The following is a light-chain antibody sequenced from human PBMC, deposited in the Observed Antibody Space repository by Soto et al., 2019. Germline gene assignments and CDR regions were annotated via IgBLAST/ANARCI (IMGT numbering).Light chain of an antibody. CDR3: VLYIGSGIWV. Sequence: QTVVTQEPSFSVSPGRTVTLTCGLSSGSVSTNYHPSWYQQTPGQAPRTLIYSTNTRSAGVPDRFSGSILGNTAVLTITGAQADDESNYYCVLYIGSGIWVFGGGTKLTVL. CDR2: STN. V-gene: IGLV8-61*01. J-gene: IGLJ3*02. CDR1: SGSVSTNYH.